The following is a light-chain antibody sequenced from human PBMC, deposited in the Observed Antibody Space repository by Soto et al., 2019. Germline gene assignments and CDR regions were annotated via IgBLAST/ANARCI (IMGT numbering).Light chain of an antibody. CDR3: AAWDDSMSAYV. J-gene: IGLJ1*01. V-gene: IGLV1-47*02. CDR1: TANSGGKF. CDR2: SND. Sequence: VLTQPPSSSGTPGQMVTVSSAASTANSGGKFVSWYQQFPGTAPKLLVYSNDHRPAGDPDRPSASKSGTSGSLSIIGRRSDDAADYYCAAWDDSMSAYVFGTGPTLTVL.